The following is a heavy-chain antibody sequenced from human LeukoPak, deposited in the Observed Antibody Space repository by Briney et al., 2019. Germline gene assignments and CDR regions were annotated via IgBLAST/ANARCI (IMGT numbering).Heavy chain of an antibody. Sequence: ASVKVSCKASGYTFTSYYMHWVRQAPGLGLEWMGIINPSGGSTSYAQKFQGRVTMTRDTSTSTVYMELSSLRSEDTAVYYCAREHYDSSGYSGFDYWGQGTLVTVSP. CDR1: GYTFTSYY. D-gene: IGHD3-22*01. J-gene: IGHJ4*02. V-gene: IGHV1-46*01. CDR3: AREHYDSSGYSGFDY. CDR2: INPSGGST.